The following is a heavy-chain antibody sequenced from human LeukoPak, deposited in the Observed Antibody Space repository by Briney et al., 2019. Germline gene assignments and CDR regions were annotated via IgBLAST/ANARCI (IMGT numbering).Heavy chain of an antibody. CDR3: ARGDYNWNDIRTWGAFDI. J-gene: IGHJ3*02. CDR1: GGSVSSGSYY. D-gene: IGHD1-20*01. V-gene: IGHV4-61*01. CDR2: IYYSGNT. Sequence: SETLSLTCTVSGGSVSSGSYYWSWIRQPPGKGLEWIGYIYYSGNTNYNPSLKSRVTISVDTSKNQFSLKLSSVTAADTAVYYCARGDYNWNDIRTWGAFDIWGQGTMVTVSS.